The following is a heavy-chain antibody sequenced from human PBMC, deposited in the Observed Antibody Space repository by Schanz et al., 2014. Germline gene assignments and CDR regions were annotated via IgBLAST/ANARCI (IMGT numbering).Heavy chain of an antibody. CDR3: ARRTGSSWYVRNNWFDP. J-gene: IGHJ5*02. Sequence: EVQLVQSGAEVKKPGESLKISCRGSGSTLTSNWIDWVRQMPGKGLEWMGTIYPSDSETRYSPSFQGQVTISADKSLNTAYLQWSSLKASDPAIYYCARRTGSSWYVRNNWFDPWGQGTLVTVSS. V-gene: IGHV5-51*01. CDR2: IYPSDSET. D-gene: IGHD6-13*01. CDR1: GSTLTSNW.